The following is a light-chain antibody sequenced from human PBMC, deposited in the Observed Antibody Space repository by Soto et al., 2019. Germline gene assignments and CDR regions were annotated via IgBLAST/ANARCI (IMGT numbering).Light chain of an antibody. Sequence: QSVLTHPPSVCSAPGHKVAISCSGSSSNIGGNSVSWYQQLPGTAPKLLIYDDNKRPSGIPDRFSGSKSGTSATLGITGFQTGDEADYYCGSWDSSLSDYVFGTGTKVTAL. CDR2: DDN. V-gene: IGLV1-51*01. CDR3: GSWDSSLSDYV. J-gene: IGLJ1*01. CDR1: SSNIGGNS.